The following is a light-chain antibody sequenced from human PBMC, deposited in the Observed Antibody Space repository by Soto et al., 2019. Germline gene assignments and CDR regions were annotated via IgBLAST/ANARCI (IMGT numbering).Light chain of an antibody. CDR2: DAS. Sequence: DIQMTQSPSSLSASVGDRVTITCQASQDTSNYLNWYQQKPGKAPKLLIYDASNLETGVPSRFSGSGSGTEFNLTISSLQPEDIATYSCQQYDSLPRTFGQGTKVEIK. CDR3: QQYDSLPRT. CDR1: QDTSNY. V-gene: IGKV1-33*01. J-gene: IGKJ1*01.